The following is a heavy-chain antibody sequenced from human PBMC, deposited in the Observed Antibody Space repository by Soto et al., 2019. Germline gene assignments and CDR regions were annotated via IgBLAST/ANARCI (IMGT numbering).Heavy chain of an antibody. Sequence: LSLTCTVSGGSIRSGVYYWSWVRQNPRRGLEWIGNIYYSGNTYYNPSLKSRLTISVDTSKNQFSLNLSSVTAADTAVYYCARDRLMATAGTARHYFGLDVWGQGTTVTVSS. V-gene: IGHV4-31*03. D-gene: IGHD5-18*01. J-gene: IGHJ6*02. CDR2: IYYSGNT. CDR1: GGSIRSGVYY. CDR3: ARDRLMATAGTARHYFGLDV.